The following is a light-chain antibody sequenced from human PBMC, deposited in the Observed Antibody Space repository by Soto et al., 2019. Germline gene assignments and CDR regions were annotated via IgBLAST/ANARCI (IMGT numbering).Light chain of an antibody. CDR3: SSYTSSSTYV. V-gene: IGLV2-14*03. CDR1: SSDVGGYNY. J-gene: IGLJ1*01. Sequence: QPVLTQPASVSGAPGQSIAISCTGTSSDVGGYNYVSWYQHHPGKAPKLMVYDVSNRPSGVSNRFSGSKSGNTASLTNSGLQAEDEADYYCSSYTSSSTYVFGTGTKLTVL. CDR2: DVS.